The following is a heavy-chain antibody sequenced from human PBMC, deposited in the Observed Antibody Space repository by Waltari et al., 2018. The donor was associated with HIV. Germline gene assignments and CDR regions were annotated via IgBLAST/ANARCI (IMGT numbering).Heavy chain of an antibody. CDR2: LYHSGSN. D-gene: IGHD3-10*01. CDR1: GGSVTNYY. Sequence: QLQLQESGPGLAKPSETLSLTCTVSGGSVTNYYWSWIRQPPGKGLEWIGYLYHSGSNNYTPSLKSRVTTSVDTSKNRFSLNLTSVTAADTAVYYCARHSGSMGGAFDVWGQGTMVTVSS. J-gene: IGHJ3*01. CDR3: ARHSGSMGGAFDV. V-gene: IGHV4-59*08.